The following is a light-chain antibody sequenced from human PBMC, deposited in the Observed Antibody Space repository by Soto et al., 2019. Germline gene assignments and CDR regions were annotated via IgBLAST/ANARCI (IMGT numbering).Light chain of an antibody. V-gene: IGLV4-69*01. CDR3: QTWGTGVV. J-gene: IGLJ2*01. CDR2: LNSDGSH. CDR1: SGHSSYA. Sequence: QPVLTQSPSASASLGASVKLTCTLSSGHSSYAIAWHQQQPDKGPRYLMKLNSDGSHSKGDGIPDRFSGSSSGAERYLTISSLQSEDEADYYCQTWGTGVVFGVGTKLTVL.